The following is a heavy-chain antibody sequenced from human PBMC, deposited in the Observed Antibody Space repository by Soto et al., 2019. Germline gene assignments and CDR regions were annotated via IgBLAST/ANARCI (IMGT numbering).Heavy chain of an antibody. J-gene: IGHJ5*02. D-gene: IGHD3-3*01. CDR1: RFTVNSSA. CDR3: ARLNFGVVTSFSWFDP. CDR2: ISYDGSNK. Sequence: GGCLGLSCAACRFTVNSSAVHVVFKTPGKGLEWVAVISYDGSNKYYADSVKGRFTISRDKSINTSFLQWATLRASDTAIYYCARLNFGVVTSFSWFDPWGPATLVTVSS. V-gene: IGHV3-30-3*01.